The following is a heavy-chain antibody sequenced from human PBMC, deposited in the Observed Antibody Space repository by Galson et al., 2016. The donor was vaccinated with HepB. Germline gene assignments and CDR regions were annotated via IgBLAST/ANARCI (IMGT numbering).Heavy chain of an antibody. CDR3: ASDLEWLSRYYYMDV. D-gene: IGHD3-3*01. CDR2: IWYDANKK. V-gene: IGHV3-33*01. CDR1: GFTFSSYG. Sequence: SLRLSCAASGFTFSSYGMHWVRQAPGKGLEWVAVIWYDANKKYYADSVKGRFTISRDNSKNMLYLEMNSLRAEDTAVYYCASDLEWLSRYYYMDVWGKGTTVTVSS. J-gene: IGHJ6*03.